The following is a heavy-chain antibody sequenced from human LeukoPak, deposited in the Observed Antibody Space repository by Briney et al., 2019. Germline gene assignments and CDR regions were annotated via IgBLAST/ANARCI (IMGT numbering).Heavy chain of an antibody. CDR1: GFTLSDYY. CDR2: ISGSGGST. V-gene: IGHV3-23*01. D-gene: IGHD6-13*01. J-gene: IGHJ2*01. Sequence: GGSLRLSCAASGFTLSDYYLTWIRQAPGKGLEWVSGISGSGGSTYYADSVKGRFTISRDNSKNTLYLQMNSLRVEDTALYSCAKAAAGYWYFDLWGRGTLVTVSS. CDR3: AKAAAGYWYFDL.